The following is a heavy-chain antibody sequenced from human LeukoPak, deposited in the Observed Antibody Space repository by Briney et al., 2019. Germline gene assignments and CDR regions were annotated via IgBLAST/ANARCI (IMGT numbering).Heavy chain of an antibody. CDR3: ARDRYSSSWYPRHYYYYMDV. Sequence: SVKVSCKASGGTFSSYAISWVRQAPGQGLEWMGGNIPIFGTANYAQKFQGRVTITADKSTSTAYMELSSLRSEDTAVYYCARDRYSSSWYPRHYYYYMDVWGKGTTVTISS. CDR1: GGTFSSYA. J-gene: IGHJ6*03. D-gene: IGHD6-13*01. CDR2: NIPIFGTA. V-gene: IGHV1-69*06.